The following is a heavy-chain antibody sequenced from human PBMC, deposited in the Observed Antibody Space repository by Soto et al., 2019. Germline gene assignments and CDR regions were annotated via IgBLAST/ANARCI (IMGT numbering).Heavy chain of an antibody. D-gene: IGHD2-21*02. CDR3: ARLRGRGGDCYSDY. CDR2: IYYSGST. J-gene: IGHJ4*02. CDR1: GDSFRSSSYY. Sequence: SATLSLTCTVSGDSFRSSSYYWGWIRQPPGQWLEWIGNIYYSGSTYYNPSLKSRVTISLDTSKNQFSLKLSSVTAADTAVYYCARLRGRGGDCYSDYWGQGTLVTVYS. V-gene: IGHV4-39*01.